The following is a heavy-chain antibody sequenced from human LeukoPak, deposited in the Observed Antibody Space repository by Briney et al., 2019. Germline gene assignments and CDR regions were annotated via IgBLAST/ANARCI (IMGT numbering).Heavy chain of an antibody. J-gene: IGHJ6*03. D-gene: IGHD5-18*01. CDR1: GYTFTSYG. Sequence: ASVKVSCKASGYTFTSYGISWVRQAPGQGLEWMGWISAYNGNTNYAQKLQGRVTMTTDTSTSTAYMELRSLRSDDTAVYYCARGRGTGGYSYGPYYYYMDVWGKGTTVTVSS. V-gene: IGHV1-18*01. CDR2: ISAYNGNT. CDR3: ARGRGTGGYSYGPYYYYMDV.